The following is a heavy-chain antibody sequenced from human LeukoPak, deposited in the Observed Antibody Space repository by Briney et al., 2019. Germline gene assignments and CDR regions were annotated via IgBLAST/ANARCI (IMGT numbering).Heavy chain of an antibody. J-gene: IGHJ3*02. V-gene: IGHV1-24*01. CDR1: GYTLTELS. CDR2: FDPEDGET. CDR3: ARELAIVVVITSGPDAFDI. D-gene: IGHD3-22*01. Sequence: GASVKVSFKVSGYTLTELSMHWVRQAPGKGLEWMGGFDPEDGETIYAQKFQGRVTITADKSTSTAYMELSSLRSEDTAVYYCARELAIVVVITSGPDAFDIWGQGTMDTVSS.